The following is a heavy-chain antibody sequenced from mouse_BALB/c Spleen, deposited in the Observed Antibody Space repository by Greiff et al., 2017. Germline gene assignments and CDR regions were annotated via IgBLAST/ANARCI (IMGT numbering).Heavy chain of an antibody. D-gene: IGHD2-14*01. CDR3: ARGPYYRYDNYAMDY. V-gene: IGHV1S137*01. Sequence: QVQLQQSGAELVRPGVSVKISCKGSGYTFTDYAMHWVKQSHAKSLEWIGVISTYYGDASYNQKFKGKATMTVDKSSSTAYMELARLTSEDSAIYYCARGPYYRYDNYAMDYWGQGTSVTVSS. CDR1: GYTFTDYA. J-gene: IGHJ4*01. CDR2: ISTYYGDA.